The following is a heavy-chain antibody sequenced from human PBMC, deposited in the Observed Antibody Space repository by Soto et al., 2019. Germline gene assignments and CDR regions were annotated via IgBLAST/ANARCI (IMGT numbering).Heavy chain of an antibody. Sequence: EVQLLESGGGLVQPGGSLRLSCAASGFTFSSYAMSWVRQAPGKGLEWVSAISGSGGSTYYADSVKGRFTISRDNSKNTLNLQMKSLRAEDTAVYYCAKPSYSGYDRAAFDYWGQGTLVTVSS. V-gene: IGHV3-23*01. CDR2: ISGSGGST. J-gene: IGHJ4*02. CDR1: GFTFSSYA. D-gene: IGHD5-12*01. CDR3: AKPSYSGYDRAAFDY.